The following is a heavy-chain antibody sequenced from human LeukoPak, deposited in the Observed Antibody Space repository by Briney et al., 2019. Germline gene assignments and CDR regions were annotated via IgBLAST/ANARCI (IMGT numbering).Heavy chain of an antibody. J-gene: IGHJ4*02. CDR1: GDSIGTYY. CDR2: VYYAGIT. D-gene: IGHD6-19*01. V-gene: IGHV4-59*01. Sequence: ASETLSLTCTVSGDSIGTYYWSWIRRPPGKGLEWIGHVYYAGITDYNPSLQSRVTISVDPSRNLLSLKLNSVTAADTAVYYCARQGYKSGWYPTFDFWGPGTQVIVSS. CDR3: ARQGYKSGWYPTFDF.